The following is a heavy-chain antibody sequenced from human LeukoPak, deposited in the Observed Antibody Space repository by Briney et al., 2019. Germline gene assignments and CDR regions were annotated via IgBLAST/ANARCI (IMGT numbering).Heavy chain of an antibody. CDR2: MYSTGSN. CDR1: GGSISGYV. V-gene: IGHV4-4*07. Sequence: SETLSLTCTLSGGSISGYVWTWIRQPAGKGLEWIGRMYSTGSNNYNPSLKSRVTMSLDTSKNHFSLNLTSVTAADTAVYYCAREPTSGREPTSGRPLDYWGQGTLVTVSS. D-gene: IGHD5-12*01. CDR3: AREPTSGREPTSGRPLDY. J-gene: IGHJ4*02.